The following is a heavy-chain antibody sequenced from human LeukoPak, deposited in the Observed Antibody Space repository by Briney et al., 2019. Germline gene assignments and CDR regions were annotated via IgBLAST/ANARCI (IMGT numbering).Heavy chain of an antibody. J-gene: IGHJ4*02. Sequence: SETLSLTCIVSAGSINSADYYRGWIRQPPGKGLEWIGYIFYSGSTYYNPSLKSRLTISVDTSKNQFSLKLSSVTAADTAVYYCARGAYSYGLYYFDSWGQGTLVTVSS. CDR3: ARGAYSYGLYYFDS. V-gene: IGHV4-30-4*01. CDR1: AGSINSADYY. D-gene: IGHD5-18*01. CDR2: IFYSGST.